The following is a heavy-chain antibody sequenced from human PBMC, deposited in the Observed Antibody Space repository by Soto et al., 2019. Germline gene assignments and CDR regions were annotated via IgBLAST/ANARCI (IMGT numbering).Heavy chain of an antibody. J-gene: IGHJ6*02. CDR3: ARDNWNGAYYGLDV. V-gene: IGHV3-23*01. CDR2: MSDSGASI. Sequence: EVQLLESGGGLVQSGESLTLSCVASQFTFNIDAMTWVRQAPGKGLEWVSSMSDSGASIYYADSVKGRFTISRDKSKKTLYLQMNSLRAEDTAVYWCARDNWNGAYYGLDVWGQGTTVTVS. CDR1: QFTFNIDA. D-gene: IGHD1-20*01.